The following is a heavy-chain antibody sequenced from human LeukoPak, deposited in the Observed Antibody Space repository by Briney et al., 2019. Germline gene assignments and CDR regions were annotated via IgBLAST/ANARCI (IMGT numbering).Heavy chain of an antibody. D-gene: IGHD3-3*01. CDR3: ARADFWSGYRY. CDR1: GGSISSGGYY. V-gene: IGHV4-31*03. J-gene: IGHJ4*02. CDR2: IYYSGST. Sequence: PSETLSLTCTVSGGSISSGGYYWSWIRQHPGKGLEWVGYIYYSGSTYYNPSLKSRVTISVDTSKNQFSLKLSSVTAADTAVYYCARADFWSGYRYWGQGTLVTVSS.